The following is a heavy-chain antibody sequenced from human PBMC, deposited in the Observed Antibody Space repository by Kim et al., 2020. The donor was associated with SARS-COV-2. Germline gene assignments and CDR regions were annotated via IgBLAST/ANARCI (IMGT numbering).Heavy chain of an antibody. Sequence: GGSLRLSCAASGFSFSTFAMSWVRQAPGKGLEWVSTISGTGGSTYYAASVKGRFTISRDNSENTLYVEMNSLRAEDTAVYFCAKDLRTITAERYYYGMDVWDQGPTVTVSS. J-gene: IGHJ6*02. D-gene: IGHD6-13*01. CDR3: AKDLRTITAERYYYGMDV. CDR1: GFSFSTFA. V-gene: IGHV3-23*01. CDR2: ISGTGGST.